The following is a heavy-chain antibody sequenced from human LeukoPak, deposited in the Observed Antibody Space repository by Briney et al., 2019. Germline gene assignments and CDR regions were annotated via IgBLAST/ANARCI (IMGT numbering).Heavy chain of an antibody. CDR3: AHSSSWYSNFDY. V-gene: IGHV3-48*03. CDR1: GFTFSTYE. D-gene: IGHD6-13*01. J-gene: IGHJ4*02. Sequence: PGGSLRLSCAASGFTFSTYEMNWVRQAPGKGLEWVSYISSSGSTIYYADSVKGRFTISRDNAKNSLYLQMNSLRAEDTAVYYCAHSSSWYSNFDYWGQGTLVTVSS. CDR2: ISSSGSTI.